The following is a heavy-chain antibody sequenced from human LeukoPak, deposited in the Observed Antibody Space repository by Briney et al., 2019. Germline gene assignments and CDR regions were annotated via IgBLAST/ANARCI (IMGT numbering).Heavy chain of an antibody. Sequence: PSQTLSLTCSVSGGSISSGGYSWRWIRQPPGKGLEWIGYIYHSGSTYYNPSLKSRVTISVDRSKNQFSLKLSSVTAADTAVYDCARAPTYYDILTGYYGGGWFDPWGQGTLVTVSS. D-gene: IGHD3-9*01. CDR1: GGSISSGGYS. V-gene: IGHV4-30-2*01. CDR2: IYHSGST. J-gene: IGHJ5*02. CDR3: ARAPTYYDILTGYYGGGWFDP.